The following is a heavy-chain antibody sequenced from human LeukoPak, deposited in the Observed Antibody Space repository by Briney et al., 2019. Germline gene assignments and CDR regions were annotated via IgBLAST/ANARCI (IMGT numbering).Heavy chain of an antibody. V-gene: IGHV3-30*04. D-gene: IGHD1-26*01. CDR2: ISHDVKTT. J-gene: IGHJ4*02. Sequence: GGSLRLSCVASGFSFSDSVIHWVRQAPGTGLEWVAVISHDVKTTYYADSAKGRFTISRDNSRNTVFLQMNRLRPEDTAVYYCARGAGGSYFVYWGQGTLVTVSS. CDR3: ARGAGGSYFVY. CDR1: GFSFSDSV.